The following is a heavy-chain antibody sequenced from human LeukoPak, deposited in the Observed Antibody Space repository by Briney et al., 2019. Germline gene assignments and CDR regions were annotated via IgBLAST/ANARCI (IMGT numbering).Heavy chain of an antibody. CDR1: GGSMNNYY. Sequence: SETLSLTCTASGGSMNNYYWTWIRQTPERGLEWIGYVYYTGSTKYNPSLKSRATISLNTSKKQFFLKVTPVTAADTAVYYCATILRGYNYGSGYFDYWGQGTLVTVSS. D-gene: IGHD5-18*01. CDR2: VYYTGST. CDR3: ATILRGYNYGSGYFDY. J-gene: IGHJ4*02. V-gene: IGHV4-59*01.